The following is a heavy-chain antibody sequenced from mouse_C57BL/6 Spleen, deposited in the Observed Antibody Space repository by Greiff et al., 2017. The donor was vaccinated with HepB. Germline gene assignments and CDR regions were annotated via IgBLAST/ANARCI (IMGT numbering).Heavy chain of an antibody. J-gene: IGHJ3*01. CDR3: ARDGSSSAWFAY. V-gene: IGHV1-4*01. CDR2: INPSSGYT. CDR1: GYTFTSYT. D-gene: IGHD1-1*01. Sequence: VQLQQSGAELARPGASVKMSCKASGYTFTSYTMHWVKQRPGQGLEWIGYINPSSGYTKYNQKFKDKATLTADKSSSTAYMQLSSLTSEDSAVYYCARDGSSSAWFAYWGQGTLVTVSA.